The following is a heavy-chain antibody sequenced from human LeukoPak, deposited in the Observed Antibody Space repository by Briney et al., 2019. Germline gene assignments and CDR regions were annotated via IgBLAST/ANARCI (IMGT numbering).Heavy chain of an antibody. CDR1: GFTVSSNY. CDR2: ISSGSSSV. D-gene: IGHD5-12*01. CDR3: ARPVDYNAGDY. Sequence: GGSLRLSCAASGFTVSSNYMSWVRQAPGQGLEWVSYISSGSSSVYYADSVKGRFTISRDNAKNSLYLQMNSLRAEDTAVYYCARPVDYNAGDYWGQGTLVTVSS. V-gene: IGHV3-48*04. J-gene: IGHJ4*02.